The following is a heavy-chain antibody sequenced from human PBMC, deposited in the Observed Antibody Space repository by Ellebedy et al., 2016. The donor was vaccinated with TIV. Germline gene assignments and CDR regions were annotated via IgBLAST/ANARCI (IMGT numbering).Heavy chain of an antibody. V-gene: IGHV3-30*04. Sequence: GGSLRLSCAASGFTFSHYAIHWVRQAPGKGLDWVAVISPFGRNEYYADSVKGRFTISRYNSKNEVYLQMNSLRTEDTTVYYCARAGYSSSWWGHGLDVWGQGTTVTVSS. CDR1: GFTFSHYA. CDR2: ISPFGRNE. J-gene: IGHJ6*02. D-gene: IGHD6-13*01. CDR3: ARAGYSSSWWGHGLDV.